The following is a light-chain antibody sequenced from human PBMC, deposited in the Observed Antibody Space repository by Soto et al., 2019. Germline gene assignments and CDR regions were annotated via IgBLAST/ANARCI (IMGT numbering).Light chain of an antibody. CDR1: QNVGTS. CDR3: QRYNDWPPWT. CDR2: GAS. J-gene: IGKJ1*01. V-gene: IGKV3-15*01. Sequence: EIFMTQSPATLSGSPGERATLFCRGSQNVGTSLAWYQQIPGQPPRLLRHGASIRATGVPARFTGSGSATEFTLPISGLQPADLAAYYCQRYNDWPPWTFGQGTKVDIK.